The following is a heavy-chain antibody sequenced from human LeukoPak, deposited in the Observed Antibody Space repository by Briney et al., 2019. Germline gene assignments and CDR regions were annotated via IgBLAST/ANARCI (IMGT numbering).Heavy chain of an antibody. V-gene: IGHV3-74*01. D-gene: IGHD3-10*01. CDR3: AREFEGQEAGAYGSGSYDVFDI. Sequence: GGSPRLSCAASGFTFSNYWMHWVRRAPGKGLVWVSRITSDASSTSYADSVKGRFTISRDNAKNTLYLRMNSLRAEDTAVYYCAREFEGQEAGAYGSGSYDVFDIWGQGTMVTVSS. CDR1: GFTFSNYW. J-gene: IGHJ3*02. CDR2: ITSDASST.